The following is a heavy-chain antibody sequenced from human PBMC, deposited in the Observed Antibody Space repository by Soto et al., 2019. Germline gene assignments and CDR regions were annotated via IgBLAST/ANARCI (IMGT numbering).Heavy chain of an antibody. CDR1: GGSISSGSYY. CDR2: MYHGGTT. Sequence: SETLSLTCSVSGGSISSGSYYWGWIRQTPGRCLEWIASMYHGGTTYSNPSLESRVAISVDKSKNQFSLKLNSLTAADTAVYYCARGVTVGRGPIIIVYYFDYWGQGTLVTVYS. V-gene: IGHV4-39*07. D-gene: IGHD3-10*01. J-gene: IGHJ4*02. CDR3: ARGVTVGRGPIIIVYYFDY.